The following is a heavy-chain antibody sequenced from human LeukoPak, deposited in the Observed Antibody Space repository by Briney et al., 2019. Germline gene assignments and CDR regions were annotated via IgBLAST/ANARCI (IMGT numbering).Heavy chain of an antibody. CDR2: INHSGST. CDR1: GGSFSSSY. Sequence: PSETLSLTCAVYGGSFSSSYWSWIRQPPGKGLEWIGEINHSGSTNYNPSLKSRVTISIDTSKNQFSLKLSSVTAADTAVYYCALLKGRDGYKYWGQGTLVTVSS. D-gene: IGHD5-24*01. V-gene: IGHV4-34*01. J-gene: IGHJ4*02. CDR3: ALLKGRDGYKY.